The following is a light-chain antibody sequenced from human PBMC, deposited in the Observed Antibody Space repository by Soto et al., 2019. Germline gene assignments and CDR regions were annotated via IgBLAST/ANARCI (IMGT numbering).Light chain of an antibody. CDR1: SSDVGGYNY. Sequence: QSALTQPASVSGSPGQSITISCTGTSSDVGGYNYVSWYQHLPGKAPKLMIYDVSNRPSGVSNRFSGSKSGNTASLTISGLQAEDEADYYCSSYPSSSAVVFGGGTKLTVL. CDR2: DVS. CDR3: SSYPSSSAVV. V-gene: IGLV2-14*03. J-gene: IGLJ2*01.